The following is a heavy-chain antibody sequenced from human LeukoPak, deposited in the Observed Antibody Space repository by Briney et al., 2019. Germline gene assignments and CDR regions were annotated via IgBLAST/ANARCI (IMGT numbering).Heavy chain of an antibody. D-gene: IGHD6-13*01. J-gene: IGHJ3*02. V-gene: IGHV3-48*01. Sequence: GGSLRLSRAASGFTFSTYGMNWVRQPPGKGLEWVSYISSSSSNINYADSVKGRFTISRDNAKNSLYLQMNSLRAEDTAVYYCARVSQQLVVFDAFDIWGQGTMVTVSS. CDR2: ISSSSSNI. CDR3: ARVSQQLVVFDAFDI. CDR1: GFTFSTYG.